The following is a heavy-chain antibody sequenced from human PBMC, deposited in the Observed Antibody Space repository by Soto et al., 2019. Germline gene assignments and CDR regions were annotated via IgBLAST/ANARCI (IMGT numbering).Heavy chain of an antibody. CDR3: ARGRRLVVVVARSGCMDV. CDR1: GGSFSGYY. CDR2: INHSGST. V-gene: IGHV4-34*01. Sequence: SETLSLTCAVYGGSFSGYYWSRIRQPPGKGLEWIGEINHSGSTNYNPSLKSRVTISVDTSKNQFSLKLSSVTAADTAVYYCARGRRLVVVVARSGCMDVWGQGTTVTVSS. J-gene: IGHJ6*02. D-gene: IGHD2-15*01.